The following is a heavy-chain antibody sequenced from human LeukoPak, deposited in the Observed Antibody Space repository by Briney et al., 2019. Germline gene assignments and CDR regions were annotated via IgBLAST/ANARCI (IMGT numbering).Heavy chain of an antibody. CDR3: ARANPVYGDFDY. CDR1: GLTVNDNY. J-gene: IGHJ4*02. D-gene: IGHD4-17*01. CDR2: IFPDGQT. V-gene: IGHV3-53*01. Sequence: GGSLRLSCALSGLTVNDNYMSWVRQAPGKGLEWVSLIFPDGQTYYADFVQGRFSVSRDMSRNILFLDMSSLRAEDTAVFFCARANPVYGDFDYWGQGTLVTVSS.